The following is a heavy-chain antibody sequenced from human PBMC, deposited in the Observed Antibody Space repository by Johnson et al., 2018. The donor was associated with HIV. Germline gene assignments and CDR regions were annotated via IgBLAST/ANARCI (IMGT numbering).Heavy chain of an antibody. CDR3: ARECAWEVRPGAFDI. CDR1: AFTFSSYA. D-gene: IGHD1-26*01. Sequence: QVQLVESGGGVVQPGRSLRLSCAASAFTFSSYAMHWVRQAPGKGLEWVAVISYDASNKYYADSVKGRFTISRDNSKNTLYLQMNSLRAEDTAVYHCARECAWEVRPGAFDIWGQGTTVTVSS. J-gene: IGHJ3*02. V-gene: IGHV3-30*04. CDR2: ISYDASNK.